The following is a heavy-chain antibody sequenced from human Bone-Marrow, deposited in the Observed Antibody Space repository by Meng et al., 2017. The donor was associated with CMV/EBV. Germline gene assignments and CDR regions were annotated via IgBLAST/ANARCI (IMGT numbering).Heavy chain of an antibody. CDR2: IKSKTDGGTT. CDR1: GFTLSNAW. D-gene: IGHD4/OR15-4a*01. J-gene: IGHJ6*02. V-gene: IGHV3-15*01. Sequence: GGSLRLSCAASGFTLSNAWMSWVRQAPGKGLEWVGRIKSKTDGGTTDYAAHVKGRFTISRDDSKNTLYLQRNSLKTEDTAVYYCTTRHVVLTLTTSVTRSTNYGMDVWGQGTTVTVSS. CDR3: TTRHVVLTLTTSVTRSTNYGMDV.